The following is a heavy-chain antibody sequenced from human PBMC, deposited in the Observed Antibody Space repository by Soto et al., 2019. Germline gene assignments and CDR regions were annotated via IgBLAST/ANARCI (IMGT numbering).Heavy chain of an antibody. CDR2: ISAYNGNT. D-gene: IGHD6-19*01. Sequence: QVQLVQSGAEVKKPGASVKVSCKASGYTFTSYGISWVRQAPGQGREWMGWISAYNGNTNYAQKLQGRVTMTTDKSTVPAYREPRSLRSDDTAVSYCSRAKASCWLNWFDPWGQGTLVTVSS. CDR1: GYTFTSYG. V-gene: IGHV1-18*01. CDR3: SRAKASCWLNWFDP. J-gene: IGHJ5*02.